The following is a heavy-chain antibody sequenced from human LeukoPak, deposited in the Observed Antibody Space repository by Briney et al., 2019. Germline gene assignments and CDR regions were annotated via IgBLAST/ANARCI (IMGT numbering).Heavy chain of an antibody. Sequence: SQTLSLTCSVSGGAIGSDGYYWNWIRQHPGKGLEWIGYIYYSRSASYNPSLKSRVTISVDTSKNQFSLRLSSVTAADTAVYYCARGSYYGFSGDSWGQGSLVTVSS. J-gene: IGHJ4*02. CDR2: IYYSRSA. D-gene: IGHD3-10*01. CDR1: GGAIGSDGYY. V-gene: IGHV4-31*03. CDR3: ARGSYYGFSGDS.